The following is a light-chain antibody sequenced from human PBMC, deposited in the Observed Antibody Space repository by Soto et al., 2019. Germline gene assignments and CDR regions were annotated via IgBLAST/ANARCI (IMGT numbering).Light chain of an antibody. CDR1: QSITTY. CDR3: QQTYTAPRT. V-gene: IGKV1-39*01. J-gene: IGKJ1*01. CDR2: GAS. Sequence: DIQMTQSPSSLSASVGDSVTITCRASQSITTYLNWYQQQPEKAPRLLIYGASTLQTGVPSRFSGSGSMTDFTLTISDLQPEDVATYYCQQTYTAPRTIGQRTKVDI.